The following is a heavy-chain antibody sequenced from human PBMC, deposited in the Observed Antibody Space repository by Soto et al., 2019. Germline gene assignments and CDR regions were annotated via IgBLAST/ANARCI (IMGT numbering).Heavy chain of an antibody. D-gene: IGHD4-17*01. J-gene: IGHJ3*02. V-gene: IGHV1-8*01. CDR2: MNPNSGNT. CDR3: ERGFGYGAFAFDI. CDR1: GYTFTSYD. Sequence: ASVKVSCKASGYTFTSYDINWVRQATGQGLEWMGWMNPNSGNTGYAQKFQGRVTMTRNTSISTAYMELSSLRSEDTALSYCERGFGYGAFAFDIWGQGTMITVSS.